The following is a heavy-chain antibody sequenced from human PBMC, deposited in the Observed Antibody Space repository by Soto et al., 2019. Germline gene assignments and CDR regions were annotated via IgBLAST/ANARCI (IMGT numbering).Heavy chain of an antibody. J-gene: IGHJ4*02. D-gene: IGHD2-8*01. CDR2: ISAYNGNT. Sequence: ASVKVSCTASGYTFTSYGISWVRQAPGQGLEWMGWISAYNGNTNYAQKLQGRVTMTTDTSTSTAYMELRSLRSDDTAVYYCARDAVLMVYATGLDYWGQGTLVTVSS. CDR3: ARDAVLMVYATGLDY. V-gene: IGHV1-18*01. CDR1: GYTFTSYG.